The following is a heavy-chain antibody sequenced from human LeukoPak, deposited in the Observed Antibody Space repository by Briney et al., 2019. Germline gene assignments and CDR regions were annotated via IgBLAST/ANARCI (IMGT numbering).Heavy chain of an antibody. D-gene: IGHD3-22*01. J-gene: IGHJ3*02. CDR2: IYYSGST. CDR3: AGDSSGYGYAFDI. CDR1: GGSISSYY. Sequence: SETLSLTCTVSGGSISSYYWSWIRQPPGKGLEWIGYIYYSGSTTYNPSSKSRVTISVDTSKNQFSLKLSSVTAADTAVYYCAGDSSGYGYAFDIWGQGTMVTVSS. V-gene: IGHV4-59*08.